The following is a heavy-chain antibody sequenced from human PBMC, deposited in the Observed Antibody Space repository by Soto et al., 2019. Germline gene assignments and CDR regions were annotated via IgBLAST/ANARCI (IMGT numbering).Heavy chain of an antibody. CDR1: GYTFTCYG. Sequence: GASVKVSCKASGYTFTCYGISWVRQAPGQGLEWMGWISAYNGNTNYAQKLQGRVAMTTDTSTSTAYMELRSLRSDDTAVYYCARRYCTNGVCSKGKNWFDPWGQGTLVTVS. CDR2: ISAYNGNT. D-gene: IGHD2-8*01. J-gene: IGHJ5*02. CDR3: ARRYCTNGVCSKGKNWFDP. V-gene: IGHV1-18*01.